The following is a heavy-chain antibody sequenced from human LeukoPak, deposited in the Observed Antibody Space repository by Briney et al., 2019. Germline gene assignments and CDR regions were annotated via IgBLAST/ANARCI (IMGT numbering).Heavy chain of an antibody. V-gene: IGHV3-21*01. CDR2: ISSSSSYI. J-gene: IGHJ4*02. D-gene: IGHD6-19*01. Sequence: GGSLRLSCAASGFTFSSYSMNWVRQAPGKGLEWVSSISSSSSYIYYADSVKGRFTISRDNAKNSLYPQMNSLRAEDTAVYYCAARRGGIAVAGIDYWGQGTMATVSS. CDR3: AARRGGIAVAGIDY. CDR1: GFTFSSYS.